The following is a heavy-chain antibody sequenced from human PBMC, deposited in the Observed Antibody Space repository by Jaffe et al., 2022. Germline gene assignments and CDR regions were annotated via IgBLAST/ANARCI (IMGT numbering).Heavy chain of an antibody. V-gene: IGHV3-23*01. CDR1: GFTFSSYA. CDR3: AKIPGGRLHLGELSYRGVFYFDY. Sequence: EVQLLESGGGLVQPGGSLRLSCAASGFTFSSYAMSWVRQAPGKGLEWVSAISGSGGSTYYADSVKGRFTISRDNSKNTLYLQMNSLRAEDTAVYYCAKIPGGRLHLGELSYRGVFYFDYWGQGTLVTVSS. J-gene: IGHJ4*02. D-gene: IGHD3-16*02. CDR2: ISGSGGST.